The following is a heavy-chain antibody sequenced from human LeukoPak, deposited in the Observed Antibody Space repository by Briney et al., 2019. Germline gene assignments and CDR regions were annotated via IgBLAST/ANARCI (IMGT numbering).Heavy chain of an antibody. CDR3: ARDYYGSGSYYPKNYYYGMDV. CDR1: GGTFSSYA. CDR2: IIPIFGIA. J-gene: IGHJ6*02. Sequence: SVKVSCKASGGTFSSYAISWVRQAPGQGLEWMGRIIPIFGIANYAQKFQGRVTITADKSTSTAYMELSSLRSEDTAVYYCARDYYGSGSYYPKNYYYGMDVWGQGTTVTVSS. V-gene: IGHV1-69*04. D-gene: IGHD3-10*01.